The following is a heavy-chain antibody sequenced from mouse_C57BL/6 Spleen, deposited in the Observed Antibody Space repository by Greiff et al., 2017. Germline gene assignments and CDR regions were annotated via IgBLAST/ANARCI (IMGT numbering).Heavy chain of an antibody. V-gene: IGHV1-80*01. CDR1: GYAFSSYW. J-gene: IGHJ4*01. CDR3: ARRGEYYAMDY. Sequence: QVQLQQSGAELVKPGASVKISCKASGYAFSSYWMNWVKQRPGKGLEWIGQIYPGDGDTNYNGKFKGKATLTADKSSSTAYMQLSSLTSEDSAVYFCARRGEYYAMDYWGQGTSVTVSS. CDR2: IYPGDGDT.